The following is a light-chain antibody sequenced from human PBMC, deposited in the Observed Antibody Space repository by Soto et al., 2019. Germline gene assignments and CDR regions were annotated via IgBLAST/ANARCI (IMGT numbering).Light chain of an antibody. CDR3: SSYTSTSTWV. J-gene: IGLJ3*02. Sequence: QSALTQPASVSGSPRQSITISCTGTSSDVGGYNYVSWYQQHPGKVPKLMIYEVSNRPSGVSNRFSGSKSGNTASLTISGLQAEDEADYYCSSYTSTSTWVFGGGTKLTVL. CDR1: SSDVGGYNY. V-gene: IGLV2-14*01. CDR2: EVS.